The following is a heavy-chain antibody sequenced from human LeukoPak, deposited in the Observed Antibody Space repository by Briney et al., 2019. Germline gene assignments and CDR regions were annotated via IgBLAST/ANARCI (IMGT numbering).Heavy chain of an antibody. V-gene: IGHV4-39*01. CDR2: IYYSGDT. CDR3: ARLRGYTYGNPGY. CDR1: GGSISSSSYY. D-gene: IGHD5-18*01. Sequence: SGTLSLTCTVSGGSISSSSYYWGWIRQPPGKGLEWIGSIYYSGDTYYNPSLKSRVTISVDTSKNQFSLKLSSVTAADTALYYCARLRGYTYGNPGYWGQGSLVTVSS. J-gene: IGHJ4*02.